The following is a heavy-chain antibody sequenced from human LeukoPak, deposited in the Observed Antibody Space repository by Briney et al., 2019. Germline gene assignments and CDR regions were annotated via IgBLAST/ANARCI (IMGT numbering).Heavy chain of an antibody. D-gene: IGHD3-22*01. CDR1: GFTFGSYG. CDR2: IKQDGSEK. J-gene: IGHJ5*02. Sequence: PGGSLRLSCAASGFTFGSYGMNWVRQAPGKGLEWVANIKQDGSEKYSVDSVKGRFTISRDNAKNSLYLQMNSLRAEDTAVYYCAKLPRSSGLPSSWGQGTLVTVSS. V-gene: IGHV3-7*01. CDR3: AKLPRSSGLPSS.